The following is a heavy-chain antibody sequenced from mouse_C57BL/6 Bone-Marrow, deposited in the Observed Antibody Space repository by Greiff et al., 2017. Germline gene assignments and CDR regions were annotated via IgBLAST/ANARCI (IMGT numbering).Heavy chain of an antibody. CDR1: GYSFTSYF. CDR3: ARPYWNRALAY. V-gene: IGHV1-66*01. J-gene: IGHJ3*01. CDR2: IYPGSGNT. D-gene: IGHD2-10*01. Sequence: QVQLQQSGPELVMPGASVKISCKASGYSFTSYFIHWVKQRPGQGLEWIGWIYPGSGNTKYNEKFKGKATLTVDKSSSTAYMQLSSLTSEDSAVYYCARPYWNRALAYWGQGTLVTVSA.